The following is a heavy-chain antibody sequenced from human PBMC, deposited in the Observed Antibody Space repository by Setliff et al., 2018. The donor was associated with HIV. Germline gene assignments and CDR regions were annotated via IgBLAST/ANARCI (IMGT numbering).Heavy chain of an antibody. D-gene: IGHD3-16*01. V-gene: IGHV1-2*02. CDR3: VKADVLLCDV. CDR2: IDPNSTDT. Sequence: ASLKVSCKTSGYSFTGHFLHWVRQAPGHGLECMGWIDPNSTDTNYALKFQGRVTSTTDTSVRTSYMELERLSADDTAIYYCVKADVLLCDVWGQGTLVTVS. J-gene: IGHJ4*02. CDR1: GYSFTGHF.